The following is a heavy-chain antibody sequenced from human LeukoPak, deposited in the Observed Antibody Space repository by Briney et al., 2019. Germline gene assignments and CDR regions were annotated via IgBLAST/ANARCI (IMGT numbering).Heavy chain of an antibody. D-gene: IGHD5-12*01. V-gene: IGHV3-23*01. Sequence: PGGSLRLSCAASGFTFNTYAMSWVRRAPGKGLEWVSGIRGSGDSTYYADSVKGRFIISRDNSKNTLYLQMNSLRAEDTAAYYCAKDHTGMVATYWFDPWGQGTLVTVSS. CDR3: AKDHTGMVATYWFDP. CDR1: GFTFNTYA. CDR2: IRGSGDST. J-gene: IGHJ5*02.